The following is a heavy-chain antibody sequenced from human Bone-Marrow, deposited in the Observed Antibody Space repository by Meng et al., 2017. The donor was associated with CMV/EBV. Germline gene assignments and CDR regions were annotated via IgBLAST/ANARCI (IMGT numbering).Heavy chain of an antibody. Sequence: SETLSLTCTVSGGSISSSSYYWGWIRQPPGKGLEWIGSIYYSGSTYYNPSLKSRVTISVDTSKNQFSLKLSSVTAADTAVYYCLLYSNYVKYWGQGTLVTFSS. J-gene: IGHJ4*02. CDR2: IYYSGST. CDR3: LLYSNYVKY. D-gene: IGHD4-11*01. V-gene: IGHV4-39*07. CDR1: GGSISSSSYY.